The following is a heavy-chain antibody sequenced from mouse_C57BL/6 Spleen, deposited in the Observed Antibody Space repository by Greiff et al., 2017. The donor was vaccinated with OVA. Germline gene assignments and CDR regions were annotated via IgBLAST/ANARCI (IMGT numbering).Heavy chain of an antibody. D-gene: IGHD2-5*01. CDR1: GYTFPRSW. Sequence: QVHVKPPGAELVMPGASVTLSCKASGYTFPRSWMPLLKQRPGQGLSLIGEIDPSASYTNYNQKFKGKSTLTVDKSSSTAYMQLSSLTSEDSAVYYCARRLYYSKEYFDVWGTGTTVTVSS. CDR2: IDPSASYT. CDR3: ARRLYYSKEYFDV. V-gene: IGHV1-69*01. J-gene: IGHJ1*03.